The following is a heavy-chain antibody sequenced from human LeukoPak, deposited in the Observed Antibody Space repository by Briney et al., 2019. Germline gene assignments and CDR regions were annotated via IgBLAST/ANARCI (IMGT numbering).Heavy chain of an antibody. CDR2: ISSSSSYI. CDR3: ASSMSSGLPSSY. V-gene: IGHV3-21*01. D-gene: IGHD3-22*01. Sequence: PGGSLRLSCAASGFTFSSYSMNWVRQAPGKGLEWVSSISSSSSYIYYADSVKGRFTISRDNAKNSLYLQMNSLRAEDTAVYYCASSMSSGLPSSYWGQGTLVTVSS. CDR1: GFTFSSYS. J-gene: IGHJ4*02.